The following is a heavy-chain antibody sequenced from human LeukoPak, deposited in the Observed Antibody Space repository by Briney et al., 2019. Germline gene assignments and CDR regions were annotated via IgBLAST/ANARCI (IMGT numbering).Heavy chain of an antibody. Sequence: SVKVSCKASGGTFSSYAISWVRQAPGQGLEWMGRIIPILGIANYAQKFQGRVTMTRNTSISTAYMELSSLRSEDTAVYYCARGPAAHFDYWGQGTLVTVSS. J-gene: IGHJ4*02. CDR3: ARGPAAHFDY. V-gene: IGHV1-69*04. D-gene: IGHD2-2*01. CDR2: IIPILGIA. CDR1: GGTFSSYA.